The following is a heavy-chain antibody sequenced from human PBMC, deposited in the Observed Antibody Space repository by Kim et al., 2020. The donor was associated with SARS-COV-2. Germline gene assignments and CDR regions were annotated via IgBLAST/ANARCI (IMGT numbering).Heavy chain of an antibody. CDR2: IIPIFGTA. CDR1: GGTFSSYA. D-gene: IGHD3-10*01. CDR3: ARAPPPVGADGYYFDY. J-gene: IGHJ4*02. V-gene: IGHV1-69*13. Sequence: SVKVSCKASGGTFSSYAISWVRQASGQGLEWMGWIIPIFGTANYAQEFQCRVTITANDSTSTAYMELSSLRSEDTAVCYCARAPPPVGADGYYFDYWGQGTLVNVS.